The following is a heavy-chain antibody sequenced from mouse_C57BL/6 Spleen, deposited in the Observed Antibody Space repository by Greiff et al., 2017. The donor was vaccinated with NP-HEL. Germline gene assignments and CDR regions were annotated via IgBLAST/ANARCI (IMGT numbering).Heavy chain of an antibody. CDR3: ARTTVVSGFAY. CDR2: IDPSDSYT. CDR1: GYTFTSYW. Sequence: VQLQQPGAELVMPGASVKLSCKASGYTFTSYWMHWVKQRPGQGLEWIGEIDPSDSYTNYNQKFKGKSTLTVDKSSSTAYMQLSSLTSEDSAVYYCARTTVVSGFAYWGQGTLVTVSA. J-gene: IGHJ3*01. D-gene: IGHD1-1*01. V-gene: IGHV1-69*01.